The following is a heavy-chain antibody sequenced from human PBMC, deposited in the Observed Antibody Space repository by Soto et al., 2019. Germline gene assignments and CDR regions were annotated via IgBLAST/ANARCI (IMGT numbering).Heavy chain of an antibody. CDR1: GVSISRYSYY. J-gene: IGHJ5*02. CDR2: VYYSGNT. D-gene: IGHD2-15*01. V-gene: IGHV4-39*01. Sequence: SETLSLTCTVSGVSISRYSYYWGWIRQPPGKGLDWIGSVYYSGNTNYNPSLKGRVTIFVDKSKNHVSLRLRSVTAADTAVYYCARHSLDGGPFDPWGQGTLVTVSS. CDR3: ARHSLDGGPFDP.